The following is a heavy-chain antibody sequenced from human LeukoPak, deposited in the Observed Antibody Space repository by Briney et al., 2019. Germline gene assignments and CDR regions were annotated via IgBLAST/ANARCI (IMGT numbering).Heavy chain of an antibody. D-gene: IGHD3-3*01. CDR1: GFTFSGYG. CDR2: IAYDGSRK. V-gene: IGHV3-30*03. J-gene: IGHJ5*02. CDR3: TRYDSSRFDP. Sequence: GRTLRLSCAASGFTFSGYGMHWGRHAQAPGQAWVTGIAYDGSRKHYADSVKGRFTISRDNSRNTMDLQMNSLRVEDTAVYHCTRYDSSRFDPWGQGTLVIVSA.